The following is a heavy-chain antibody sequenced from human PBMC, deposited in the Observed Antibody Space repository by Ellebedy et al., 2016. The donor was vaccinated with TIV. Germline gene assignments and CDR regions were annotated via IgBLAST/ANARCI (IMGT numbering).Heavy chain of an antibody. CDR2: ISYDGSNK. CDR3: ANVGGSGTYYNGY. Sequence: GESLKISCAASGFTFSSYGMHWVRQAPGKGLEWVAVISYDGSNKYYADSVKGRFTISRDNSKNTLYPQISSLKVEDTATYYCANVGGSGTYYNGYWGLGTLVTVSS. J-gene: IGHJ4*02. D-gene: IGHD3-10*01. CDR1: GFTFSSYG. V-gene: IGHV3-30*18.